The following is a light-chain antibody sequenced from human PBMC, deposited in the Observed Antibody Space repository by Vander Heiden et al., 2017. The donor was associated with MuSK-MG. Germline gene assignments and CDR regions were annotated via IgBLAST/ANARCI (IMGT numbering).Light chain of an antibody. Sequence: DIQMTQSPSSLSASVGDRVTITCRASQSISSYLNWYQQKPGKAPKLLIYAASSLQSGVPSRISGSRSGTDVTLTISSLQPEDVAAYYCQQNDSSPLFTFGHGTKVDIK. CDR2: AAS. CDR1: QSISSY. J-gene: IGKJ3*01. V-gene: IGKV1-39*01. CDR3: QQNDSSPLFT.